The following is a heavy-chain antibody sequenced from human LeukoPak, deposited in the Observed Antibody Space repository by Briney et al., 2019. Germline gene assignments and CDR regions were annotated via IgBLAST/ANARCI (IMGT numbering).Heavy chain of an antibody. J-gene: IGHJ5*02. V-gene: IGHV1-69*06. D-gene: IGHD5-12*01. CDR2: IIPIFGTA. CDR3: ASRGGYDFIGCWFDP. CDR1: GGTFSSYA. Sequence: SVKVSCKASGGTFSSYAISWVRQAPGQGLEWMGGIIPIFGTANYAQKLQGRVTITADKSTSTAYMELSSLRSEDTAVYYCASRGGYDFIGCWFDPWGQGTLVTVPS.